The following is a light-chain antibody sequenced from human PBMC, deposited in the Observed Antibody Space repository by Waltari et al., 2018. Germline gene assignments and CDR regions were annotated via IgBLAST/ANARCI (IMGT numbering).Light chain of an antibody. CDR3: MQALEFPWT. J-gene: IGKJ1*01. V-gene: IGKV2-40*01. Sequence: DIVMTQTPLSLPVTLGEPASISCRSSQSLLDSEDGNTYLEWYLHRPGQSPQLLIYEVSNRASGVPDRFSGSGSDTDFTLTISRVEAEDVGVYYCMQALEFPWTFGQGTKVEIK. CDR2: EVS. CDR1: QSLLDSEDGNTY.